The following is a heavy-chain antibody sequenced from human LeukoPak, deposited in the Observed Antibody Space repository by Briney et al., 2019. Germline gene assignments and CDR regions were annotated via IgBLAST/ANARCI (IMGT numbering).Heavy chain of an antibody. J-gene: IGHJ4*02. D-gene: IGHD6-19*01. Sequence: GGSLRLSCAASGFTFSSYGMHWVRQAPGKGLEWVAVISYDGSNKYYADSVKGRFTTSRDNSKNTLYLQMNSLRAEDTAVYYCAKDHGSGWFGRPPLFDYWGQGTLVTVSS. CDR3: AKDHGSGWFGRPPLFDY. CDR1: GFTFSSYG. V-gene: IGHV3-30*18. CDR2: ISYDGSNK.